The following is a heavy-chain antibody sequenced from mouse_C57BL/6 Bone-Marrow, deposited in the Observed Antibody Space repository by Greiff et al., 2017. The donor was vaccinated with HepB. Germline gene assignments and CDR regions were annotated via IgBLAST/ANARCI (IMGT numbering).Heavy chain of an antibody. Sequence: EVNLVESGEGLVKPGGSLKLSCAASGFTFSSYAMSWVRQTPEKRLEWVAYISSGGDYIYYADTVKGRFTISRDNARNTLYLQMSSLKSEDTAMYYCTRDRLRGYAMDYWGQGTSVTVSS. V-gene: IGHV5-9-1*02. CDR3: TRDRLRGYAMDY. D-gene: IGHD2-2*01. J-gene: IGHJ4*01. CDR1: GFTFSSYA. CDR2: ISSGGDYI.